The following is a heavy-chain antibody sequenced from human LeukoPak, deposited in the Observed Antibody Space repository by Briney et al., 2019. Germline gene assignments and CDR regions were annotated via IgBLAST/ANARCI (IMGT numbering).Heavy chain of an antibody. D-gene: IGHD4-17*01. Sequence: GGSLRLSCAASGFTFSSCWMSWVRQAPGKGLEWVASIKQDGSEKYYVDSVKGRFTISRDNAKNSLYLQMNSLRAEDTALYYCARAPGEGWFDPWGQGTLVTVSS. CDR1: GFTFSSCW. J-gene: IGHJ5*02. CDR2: IKQDGSEK. V-gene: IGHV3-7*01. CDR3: ARAPGEGWFDP.